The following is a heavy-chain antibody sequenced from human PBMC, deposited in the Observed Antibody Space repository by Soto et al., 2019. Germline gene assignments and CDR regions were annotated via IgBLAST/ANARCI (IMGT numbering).Heavy chain of an antibody. V-gene: IGHV3-33*01. J-gene: IGHJ6*02. D-gene: IGHD2-21*02. CDR1: GFTFSSYG. CDR3: ARDVYCGGDCYPTDYYYGMDV. CDR2: IWYDGSNK. Sequence: GGSLRLSCAASGFTFSSYGMHWVRQAPGKGLEWVAVIWYDGSNKYYADSVKGRFTISRDNSKNTLYLQMNSLRAEDTAVYYCARDVYCGGDCYPTDYYYGMDVWGQGTTVTVSS.